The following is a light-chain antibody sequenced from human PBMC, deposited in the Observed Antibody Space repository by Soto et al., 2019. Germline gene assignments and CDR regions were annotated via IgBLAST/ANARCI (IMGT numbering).Light chain of an antibody. CDR2: EVN. V-gene: IGLV2-14*01. Sequence: QSVLTQPASVSGSPGQSITISCTGTSSDVGGYNFVSWYQQYPGTAPKVVIYEVNNRPSGVSDRFSGSKSGNAASLTISGLQAEDEADYYCSSYTTSSTLVFGTGTK. J-gene: IGLJ1*01. CDR1: SSDVGGYNF. CDR3: SSYTTSSTLV.